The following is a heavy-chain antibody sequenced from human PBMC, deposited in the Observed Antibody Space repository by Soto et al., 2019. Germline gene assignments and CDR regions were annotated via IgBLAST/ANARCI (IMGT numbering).Heavy chain of an antibody. Sequence: ASVKVSCKASGYTFTSYGISWVRQAPGQGLEWMGWISAYNGNTNYAQKLQGRVTMTTDTSTSTAYMELRSLRSDDTAVYYCARDPPQYYHILTADYWGQGTLVTVSS. CDR2: ISAYNGNT. V-gene: IGHV1-18*01. J-gene: IGHJ4*02. CDR1: GYTFTSYG. D-gene: IGHD3-9*01. CDR3: ARDPPQYYHILTADY.